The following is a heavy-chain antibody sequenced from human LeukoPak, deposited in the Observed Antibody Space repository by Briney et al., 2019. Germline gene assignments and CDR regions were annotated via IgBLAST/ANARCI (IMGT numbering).Heavy chain of an antibody. D-gene: IGHD5-24*01. V-gene: IGHV1-69*01. CDR1: GGTFSSYA. Sequence: SVKVSCKASGGTFSSYAISWVRQAPGQGLEWMGGIIPIFGTANYAQKFQGRVTITADESTSTAYMELSSLRSEDTAVYYCARDGLSMATYYYYGMDVWGQGTTVTVSS. CDR2: IIPIFGTA. J-gene: IGHJ6*02. CDR3: ARDGLSMATYYYYGMDV.